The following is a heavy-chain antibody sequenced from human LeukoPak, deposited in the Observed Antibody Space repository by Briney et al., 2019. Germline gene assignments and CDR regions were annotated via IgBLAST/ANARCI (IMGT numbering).Heavy chain of an antibody. J-gene: IGHJ6*02. CDR1: GGTFSSYT. Sequence: ASVKASCKASGGTFSSYTISWVRQAPGQGLEWMGRIIPILGIANYAQKFQGRVTITADKSTSTAYMELSSLRSEDTAVYYCASCFWSGYKSSYYYGMDVWGQGTTVTVSS. CDR3: ASCFWSGYKSSYYYGMDV. D-gene: IGHD3-3*01. CDR2: IIPILGIA. V-gene: IGHV1-69*02.